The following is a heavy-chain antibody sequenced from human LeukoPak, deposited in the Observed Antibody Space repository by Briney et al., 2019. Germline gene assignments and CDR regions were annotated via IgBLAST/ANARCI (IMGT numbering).Heavy chain of an antibody. CDR1: GGSISSGDYY. CDR3: AREPSYSSGWFDP. CDR2: IYYSGST. V-gene: IGHV4-30-4*08. J-gene: IGHJ5*02. D-gene: IGHD6-19*01. Sequence: QVQLQESGPGLVKPSQTLSLTCAVSGGSISSGDYYWSWIRLPPGKGLELIGYIYYSGSTYYNPSLKGRVTISADTSKSQFSLKLSSVTAADTAVYYCAREPSYSSGWFDPWGQGTLVTVSS.